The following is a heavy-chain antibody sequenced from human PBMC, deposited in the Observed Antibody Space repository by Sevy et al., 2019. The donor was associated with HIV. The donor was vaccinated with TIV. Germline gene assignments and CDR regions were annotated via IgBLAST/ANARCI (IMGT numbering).Heavy chain of an antibody. D-gene: IGHD3-22*01. Sequence: SETVSLTCTVSGGSISSGDYYWSWIRQPPGKGLEWIGYIYYSGSTYYNPSLKSRVTISVDTSKNQFSLKLSSVTAADTAVYYCARERENYYASGGLLLDAFDIWGQGTMVTVSS. CDR2: IYYSGST. CDR3: ARERENYYASGGLLLDAFDI. CDR1: GGSISSGDYY. J-gene: IGHJ3*02. V-gene: IGHV4-30-4*01.